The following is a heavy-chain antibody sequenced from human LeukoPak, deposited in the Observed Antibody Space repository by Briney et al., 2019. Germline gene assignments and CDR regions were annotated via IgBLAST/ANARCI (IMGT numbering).Heavy chain of an antibody. CDR1: GFTFDDYA. J-gene: IGHJ4*02. CDR3: AVTMTTAYYFDY. Sequence: GGSLRLSCAASGFTFDDYAMHWVRQAPGKGLEWVSGISWNSGSIGYADSVKGRFTISRDNAKNSLYLQMNSLRAEDAALYYCAVTMTTAYYFDYWGQGTLVTVSS. D-gene: IGHD4-11*01. CDR2: ISWNSGSI. V-gene: IGHV3-9*01.